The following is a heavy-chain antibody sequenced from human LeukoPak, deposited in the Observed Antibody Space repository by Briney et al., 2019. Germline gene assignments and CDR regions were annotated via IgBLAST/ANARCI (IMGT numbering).Heavy chain of an antibody. V-gene: IGHV3-30*02. D-gene: IGHD2-2*01. J-gene: IGHJ4*02. CDR3: ATPGTGYCSSTSCLIDY. CDR2: IRYDGSNK. Sequence: GGSLRLSCAASGFTFSSYGMHWVRQAPGKGLEWVAFIRYDGSNKYYADSVKGRLTISRDNSKNTLYLQMNSLRAEDTAVYYCATPGTGYCSSTSCLIDYWGQGTLVTVSS. CDR1: GFTFSSYG.